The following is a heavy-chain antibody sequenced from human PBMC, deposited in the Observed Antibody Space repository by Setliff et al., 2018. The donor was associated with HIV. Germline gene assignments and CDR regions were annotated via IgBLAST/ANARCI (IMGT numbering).Heavy chain of an antibody. J-gene: IGHJ4*02. CDR3: ARRDGYSYGFYFDY. V-gene: IGHV4-34*01. CDR1: GGSFSGYY. Sequence: SETLSLTCAVYGGSFSGYYWTWIRQPPGRGLEWNGYIYNSASTSYNPSLKSRVTMSVDPSKNQFSLKLISVTAADTAVYYCARRDGYSYGFYFDYWGQGTLVTVSS. D-gene: IGHD5-18*01. CDR2: IYNSAST.